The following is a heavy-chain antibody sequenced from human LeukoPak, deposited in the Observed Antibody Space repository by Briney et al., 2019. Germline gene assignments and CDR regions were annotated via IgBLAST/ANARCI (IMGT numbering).Heavy chain of an antibody. CDR3: AKDIRVDYYGSGKNNMDV. CDR1: GFTFDDYA. V-gene: IGHV3-9*01. Sequence: PGRSLRLSCAASGFTFDDYAMHWVRQAPGKGLEWVSGISWNSGSIGYADSVKGRFTISRDNAKNSLYLQMNSLRAEDTALYYCAKDIRVDYYGSGKNNMDVWGQGTTVTVSS. CDR2: ISWNSGSI. J-gene: IGHJ6*02. D-gene: IGHD3-10*01.